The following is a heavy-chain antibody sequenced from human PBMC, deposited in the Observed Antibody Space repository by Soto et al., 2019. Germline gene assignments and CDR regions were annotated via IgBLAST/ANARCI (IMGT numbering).Heavy chain of an antibody. CDR1: GFTFSSYS. J-gene: IGHJ4*02. D-gene: IGHD3-3*01. Sequence: PGGSLRLSCAASGFTFSSYSMNWVRQAPGKGLEWVSSISSSSSYIYYADSVKGRFTISRDNAKNSLYLQMNSLRAEDTAVYYCARDKPVYHDFWSGPDYWGQGTPVTVSS. CDR2: ISSSSSYI. V-gene: IGHV3-21*01. CDR3: ARDKPVYHDFWSGPDY.